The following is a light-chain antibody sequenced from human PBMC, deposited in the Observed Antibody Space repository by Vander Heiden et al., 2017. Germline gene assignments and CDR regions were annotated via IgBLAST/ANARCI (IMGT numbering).Light chain of an antibody. V-gene: IGKV1-5*03. CDR2: KAS. CDR1: QSISSW. CDR3: QQYNSYSPWT. Sequence: DIQMPQPPSTLSASVGDRVTITCRASQSISSWLAWYQQKPGKAPKLLIYKASSLESGVPSRFSGSGSGTEFTLTISSLQPDDFATYYCQQYNSYSPWTFGQGTKVEIK. J-gene: IGKJ1*01.